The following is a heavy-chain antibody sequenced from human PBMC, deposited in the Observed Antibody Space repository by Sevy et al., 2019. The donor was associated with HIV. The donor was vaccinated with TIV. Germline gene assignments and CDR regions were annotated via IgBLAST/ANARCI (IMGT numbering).Heavy chain of an antibody. Sequence: GGSLRLSCTASGFTFGDYAMSWFRQAPGRGLEWVGFIRSETYGETTEYAASVIGRFTVSRDDSKSIVYLQMNSLKTEETAVYYCTRRASRVYGDHLNLYWGQGTLVTVSS. CDR3: TRRASRVYGDHLNLY. V-gene: IGHV3-49*03. J-gene: IGHJ4*02. CDR2: IRSETYGETT. CDR1: GFTFGDYA. D-gene: IGHD2-21*02.